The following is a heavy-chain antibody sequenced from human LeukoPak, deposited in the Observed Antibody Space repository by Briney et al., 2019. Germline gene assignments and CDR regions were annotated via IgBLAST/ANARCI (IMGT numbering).Heavy chain of an antibody. D-gene: IGHD4-23*01. CDR2: IASDGSST. CDR1: GFTFSSYW. Sequence: GGSLRLSRAASGFTFSSYWMNWVRHAPGKGLVWVSRIASDGSSTTYADSMKGRFSISRDNAKNTLYLQMNSLRVEDTAVYYCARGRPHGNDYWGQGTLVTVSS. V-gene: IGHV3-74*01. CDR3: ARGRPHGNDY. J-gene: IGHJ4*02.